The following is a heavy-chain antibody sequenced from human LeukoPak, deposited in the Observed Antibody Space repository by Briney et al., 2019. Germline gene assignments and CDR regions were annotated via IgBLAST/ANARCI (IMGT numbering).Heavy chain of an antibody. CDR2: ISYSGST. CDR3: ATNYYDSSGYYHGLGY. CDR1: GGSISSYF. V-gene: IGHV4-59*01. J-gene: IGHJ4*02. Sequence: MPSETLSLTCAVSGGSISSYFWHWIRQPPGKGVEWIGYISYSGSTNYNLSLKSRVTISRDTSKNQFSLKLSSVTAADAAVYYCATNYYDSSGYYHGLGYWGQGTLVTVSS. D-gene: IGHD3-22*01.